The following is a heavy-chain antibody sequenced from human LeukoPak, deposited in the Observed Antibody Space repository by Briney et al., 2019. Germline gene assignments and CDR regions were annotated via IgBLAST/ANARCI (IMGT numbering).Heavy chain of an antibody. CDR1: GFTFSIYW. D-gene: IGHD3-10*01. CDR2: MKQDGSEK. CDR3: TSSFGQLSFFDY. V-gene: IGHV3-7*03. J-gene: IGHJ4*02. Sequence: GGSLRLSCAASGFTFSIYWMSWVRQAPGKGLEWVANMKQDGSEKYYVDSVKGRFTISRDNAKNSLYLQMNSLRAEDTAVYYCTSSFGQLSFFDYWGQGTLVTVSS.